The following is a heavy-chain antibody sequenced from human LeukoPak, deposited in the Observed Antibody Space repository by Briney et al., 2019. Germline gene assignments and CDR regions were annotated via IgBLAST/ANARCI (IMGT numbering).Heavy chain of an antibody. D-gene: IGHD2-21*02. CDR3: ARKGCTGDCYRFDP. J-gene: IGHJ5*02. CDR1: GYXFNTYG. V-gene: IGHV1-18*01. CDR2: INTDNSNT. Sequence: EASVKVSCKASGYXFNTYGISWVRQAPGQRPEWMGWINTDNSNTKYAQKFQGRVTMTTDTSTSTAYMELSSLRSDDTAVYYCARKGCTGDCYRFDPWGQGTLVTVSS.